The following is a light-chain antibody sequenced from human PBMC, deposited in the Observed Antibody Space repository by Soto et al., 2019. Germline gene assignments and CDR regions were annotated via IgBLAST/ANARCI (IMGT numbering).Light chain of an antibody. CDR1: QSIXRR. CDR3: QQSYIPPHP. Sequence: IRLTQSPSTLSASESDRVTITCRASQSIXRRLGWYQQKPGKAPKFLXAYASSFPIGFPSSLSGSGSGTDFTRTISSLQPEDCDNYYWQQSYIPPHPFGQGTRLEIK. J-gene: IGKJ5*01. V-gene: IGKV1-39*01. CDR2: YAS.